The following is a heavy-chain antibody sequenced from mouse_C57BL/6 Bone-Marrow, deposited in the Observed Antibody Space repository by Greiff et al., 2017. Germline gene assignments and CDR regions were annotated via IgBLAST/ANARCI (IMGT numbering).Heavy chain of an antibody. CDR1: GYTFTSYW. J-gene: IGHJ2*01. CDR3: ATGTFFDY. CDR2: IHPNSGST. D-gene: IGHD4-1*01. Sequence: VQLQQPGAELVKPGASVKLSCKASGYTFTSYWMHWVKQRPGQGLEWIGMIHPNSGSTNYNEKFKSKATLTVDKSSSTADMQLSSLTSEDSAVYYCATGTFFDYWGQGTTLTVSS. V-gene: IGHV1-64*01.